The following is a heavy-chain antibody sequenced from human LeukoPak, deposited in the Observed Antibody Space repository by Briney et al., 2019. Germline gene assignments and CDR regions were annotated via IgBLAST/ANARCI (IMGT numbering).Heavy chain of an antibody. CDR1: GFTFTDHW. V-gene: IGHV3-7*01. CDR2: INEDGSEK. Sequence: GGSLRLSCAASGFTFTDHWMSWVRQAPGKGLEWVANINEDGSEKYYVDSVKGRFTISRDNAKKSLYLQMNSLRAEDTAVYYCATSRSFDYWGQGTLVTVSS. J-gene: IGHJ4*02. CDR3: ATSRSFDY.